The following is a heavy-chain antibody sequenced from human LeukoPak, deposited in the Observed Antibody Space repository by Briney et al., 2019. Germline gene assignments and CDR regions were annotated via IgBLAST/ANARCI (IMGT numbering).Heavy chain of an antibody. CDR3: AREPLQVPRDAFDI. CDR1: GFTFSSYA. D-gene: IGHD5-24*01. Sequence: GGSLRLSCAASGFTFSSYAMHWVRQAPGKGLEYVPAISSNGGSTYYANSVKGRFTISRDNSKNTLYLQMNSLRAEDTAVYYCAREPLQVPRDAFDIWGQGTMVTVSS. CDR2: ISSNGGST. V-gene: IGHV3-64*01. J-gene: IGHJ3*02.